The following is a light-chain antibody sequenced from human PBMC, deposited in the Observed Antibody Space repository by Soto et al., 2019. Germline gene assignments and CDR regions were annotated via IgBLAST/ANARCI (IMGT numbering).Light chain of an antibody. CDR3: SSYTSSSPRVV. CDR2: DVS. Sequence: QSVLTQPASVSGSPGQSITISCTGTSSDIGGYNYVSWYQHHPGKAPKFIIYDVSNRPSGVSNRFSGSKSGNTASLTISGLQAEDEADYYCSSYTSSSPRVVFGGGTQLTVL. J-gene: IGLJ2*01. CDR1: SSDIGGYNY. V-gene: IGLV2-14*03.